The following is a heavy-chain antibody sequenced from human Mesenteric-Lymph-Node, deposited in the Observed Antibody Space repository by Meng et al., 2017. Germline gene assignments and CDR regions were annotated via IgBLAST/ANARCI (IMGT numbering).Heavy chain of an antibody. Sequence: GESLKISCAASGFTFSSYSMNWVRQAPGKGLEWVSSISSSSSYIYYADSVKGRFTISRDNSKNTLYLQMNSLRAEDTAVYYCARVRRDYYYYYGMDVWGQGTTVTVSS. CDR1: GFTFSSYS. CDR3: ARVRRDYYYYYGMDV. V-gene: IGHV3-21*01. J-gene: IGHJ6*02. CDR2: ISSSSSYI.